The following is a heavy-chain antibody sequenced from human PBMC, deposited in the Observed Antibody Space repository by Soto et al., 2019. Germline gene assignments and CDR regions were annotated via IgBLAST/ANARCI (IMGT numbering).Heavy chain of an antibody. J-gene: IGHJ4*02. Sequence: EVQLLESGGGLVQPGGSLRLSCAASGFPFSGYAMNWVRQAPGKGLEWVSGISGSGDSTYYADSVKGRFTISRDNSKNTLYLQMNSLRAEDTAVYYCARRSSGWYFDYWGQGTLVTVSS. CDR3: ARRSSGWYFDY. CDR2: ISGSGDST. CDR1: GFPFSGYA. V-gene: IGHV3-23*01. D-gene: IGHD6-19*01.